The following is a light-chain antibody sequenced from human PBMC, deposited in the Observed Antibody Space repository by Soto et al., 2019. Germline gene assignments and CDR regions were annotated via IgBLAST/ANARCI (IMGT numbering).Light chain of an antibody. J-gene: IGKJ2*01. CDR2: GAT. CDR1: ETITKY. V-gene: IGKV1-39*01. Sequence: DIQMTQSPSSLSASVGDTVTITCRASETITKYLNWYQKTPGKAPKLLIYGATSLQSGVPSRFSGSGYATDFTLTITNLQPEDFAEYYCHQSFSNPIAFGQGTRLDLK. CDR3: HQSFSNPIA.